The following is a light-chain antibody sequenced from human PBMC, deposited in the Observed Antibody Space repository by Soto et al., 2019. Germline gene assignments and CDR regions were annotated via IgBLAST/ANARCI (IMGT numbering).Light chain of an antibody. V-gene: IGLV2-14*01. CDR3: SSYTSSIPLYV. Sequence: QLVLTQPASVSGSPGQSITISCTGTSSDVGGYNYVSWYQQHPGKAPKLMIYDVSNRPSGLSNRFSGSKSGNTASLTISGLQAEDEADYYCSSYTSSIPLYVFGTGTKVTVL. J-gene: IGLJ1*01. CDR2: DVS. CDR1: SSDVGGYNY.